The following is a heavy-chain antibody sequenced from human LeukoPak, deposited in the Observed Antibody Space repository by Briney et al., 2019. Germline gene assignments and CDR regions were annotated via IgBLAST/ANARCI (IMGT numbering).Heavy chain of an antibody. Sequence: PRGSLRLSCAASGFTFSSYAMNWVRQAPGKGLEWVSVISGSGDSTYSANSVKGRFTISRDNSKNTVYLQMNRLRAEDTAVYYCAKGVGSGWYYCDYWGQGTLVTVSS. J-gene: IGHJ4*02. CDR3: AKGVGSGWYYCDY. CDR1: GFTFSSYA. V-gene: IGHV3-23*01. CDR2: ISGSGDST. D-gene: IGHD6-19*01.